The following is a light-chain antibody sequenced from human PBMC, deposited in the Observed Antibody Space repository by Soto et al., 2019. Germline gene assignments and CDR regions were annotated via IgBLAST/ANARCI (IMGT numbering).Light chain of an antibody. V-gene: IGKV3-11*01. J-gene: IGKJ2*01. CDR2: DIS. Sequence: EIVLTQSPATVSLCPGERATLSCRASQTVSRHLAWYQQKPGQAPRLLIYDISNRDTGIPARFSGSGSGTDFTLTISSLEPEDSAVYYCQQRSNWPRNTFGQGTKLEIK. CDR3: QQRSNWPRNT. CDR1: QTVSRH.